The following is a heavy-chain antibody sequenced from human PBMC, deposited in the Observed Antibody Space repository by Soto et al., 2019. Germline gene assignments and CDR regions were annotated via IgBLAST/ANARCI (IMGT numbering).Heavy chain of an antibody. Sequence: PWETLSLTCAVSGGSFTSNNWWTWVRQPPGQGLEWIGEIYRTGSTNYNPSLKSRVTISLDKSENQFSLKVTSLTAADTAVYYCESRDPGTSVDYWGQGTLVTVSS. J-gene: IGHJ4*02. V-gene: IGHV4-4*02. CDR3: ESRDPGTSVDY. CDR1: GGSFTSNNW. D-gene: IGHD1-7*01. CDR2: IYRTGST.